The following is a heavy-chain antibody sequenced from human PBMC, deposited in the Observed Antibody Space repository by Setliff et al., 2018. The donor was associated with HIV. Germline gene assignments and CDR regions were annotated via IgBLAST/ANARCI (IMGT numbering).Heavy chain of an antibody. CDR3: ARGDYGSGSYYPYYFYYGMDV. J-gene: IGHJ6*02. Sequence: GASVNVSCKASGGTFSSYSINWVRQAPGQGLEWMGGIIPIYGTPIYAQKFQGRVTITADESTSTAYMELSSLRSEDTAVYYCARGDYGSGSYYPYYFYYGMDVWGQGTTVTVS. V-gene: IGHV1-69*13. CDR2: IIPIYGTP. D-gene: IGHD3-10*01. CDR1: GGTFSSYS.